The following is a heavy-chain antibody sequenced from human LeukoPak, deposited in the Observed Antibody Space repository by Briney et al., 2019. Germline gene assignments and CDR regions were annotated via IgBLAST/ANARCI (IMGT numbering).Heavy chain of an antibody. Sequence: PSETLSLTCTVSGGSISSSKYYWGWIRQPPGKGLEWIGTIFNSGNTHYNPSLKSRVTISVDTSKNQFSLNLSSVTAADTAVYYCARDSSGWYHWFDPWGQGTLVTVSS. CDR2: IFNSGNT. D-gene: IGHD6-19*01. V-gene: IGHV4-39*02. J-gene: IGHJ5*02. CDR3: ARDSSGWYHWFDP. CDR1: GGSISSSKYY.